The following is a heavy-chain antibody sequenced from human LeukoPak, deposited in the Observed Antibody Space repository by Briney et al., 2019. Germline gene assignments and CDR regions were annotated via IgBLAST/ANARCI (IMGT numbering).Heavy chain of an antibody. CDR2: IYYSGST. CDR3: ARASGWTPSGDNAFDI. D-gene: IGHD6-19*01. CDR1: GGSISSSSYY. J-gene: IGHJ3*02. Sequence: SETLSLTCTVSGGSISSSSYYWGWIRQPPGKGLEWIGSIYYSGSTYYNPSLKSRVTISVDTSKNQFSLKLSSVTAADTAVYYCARASGWTPSGDNAFDIWGQGTMVTVSS. V-gene: IGHV4-39*07.